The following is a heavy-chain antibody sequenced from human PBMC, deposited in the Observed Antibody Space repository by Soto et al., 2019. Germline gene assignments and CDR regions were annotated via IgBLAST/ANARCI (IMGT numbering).Heavy chain of an antibody. CDR2: ISSSSSYI. CDR3: ARGGYCSGGSCYAGDAFDI. D-gene: IGHD2-15*01. Sequence: EVQLVESGGGLVKPGGSLRLSCAASGFTFSSYSMNWVRQAPGKGLEWVSSISSSSSYIYYADSVKGRFTISRDNAKNSLYLRMNSLRAEDTAVYYCARGGYCSGGSCYAGDAFDIWGQGTMVTVSS. CDR1: GFTFSSYS. V-gene: IGHV3-21*01. J-gene: IGHJ3*02.